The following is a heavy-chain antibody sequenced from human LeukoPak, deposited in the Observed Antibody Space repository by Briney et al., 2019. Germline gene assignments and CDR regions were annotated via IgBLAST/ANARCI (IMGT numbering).Heavy chain of an antibody. J-gene: IGHJ4*02. CDR1: GFTLSTYR. Sequence: GGSLRLSCEASGFTLSTYRMNWVRQVPGKGLDWVANISPDGSGKRYVDSVKGRFTIARDNADNSLSPQMNSLRAEDTAVYYCASWGAGGNSWGQGTLVTVSS. CDR3: ASWGAGGNS. D-gene: IGHD3-16*01. CDR2: ISPDGSGK. V-gene: IGHV3-7*01.